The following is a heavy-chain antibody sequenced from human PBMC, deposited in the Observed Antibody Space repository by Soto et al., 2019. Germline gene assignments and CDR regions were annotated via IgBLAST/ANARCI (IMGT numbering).Heavy chain of an antibody. CDR1: GYTFTSYD. CDR2: ISGYNGNT. Sequence: ASVKVSCKASGYTFTSYDISWVRQAPGQGLEWMGWISGYNGNTNCAQKLQGRVTMTTDTSTSTAYMELRRLRSDDTAVYYCARKLGSGGGGYYFDYWGQGTLVTVSS. D-gene: IGHD2-15*01. J-gene: IGHJ4*02. CDR3: ARKLGSGGGGYYFDY. V-gene: IGHV1-18*01.